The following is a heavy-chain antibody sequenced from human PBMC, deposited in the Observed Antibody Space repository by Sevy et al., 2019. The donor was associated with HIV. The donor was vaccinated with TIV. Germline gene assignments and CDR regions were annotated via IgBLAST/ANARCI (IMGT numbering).Heavy chain of an antibody. Sequence: GGSLSLSCAASGFTFNAFSMHWVRQAPGKGLEWVATISLDEGNQHYADSVRGRFTISRDNSQNALFLQMNSLRPDDTALYYCALERLSSNVAEYFQNWGQGALVTVSS. V-gene: IGHV3-30-3*01. D-gene: IGHD1-1*01. J-gene: IGHJ1*01. CDR2: ISLDEGNQ. CDR3: ALERLSSNVAEYFQN. CDR1: GFTFNAFS.